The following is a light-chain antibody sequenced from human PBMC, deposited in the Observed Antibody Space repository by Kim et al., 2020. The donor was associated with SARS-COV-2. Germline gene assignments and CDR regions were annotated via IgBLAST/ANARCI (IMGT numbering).Light chain of an antibody. Sequence: CPGARATLSGRASQSVSSNYLAWYQQKPGQAPRLLIYGASSRATGIPDRFSGSGSGTDFTLTITRLEPEDFAVYYCQQYSSSPATFGQGTKVDIK. CDR3: QQYSSSPAT. J-gene: IGKJ1*01. CDR1: QSVSSNY. CDR2: GAS. V-gene: IGKV3-20*01.